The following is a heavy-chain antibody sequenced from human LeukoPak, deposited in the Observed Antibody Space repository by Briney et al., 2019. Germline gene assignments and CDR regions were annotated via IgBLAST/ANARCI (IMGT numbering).Heavy chain of an antibody. CDR3: TRDQYNDGPGDY. CDR1: GFTFSRHS. V-gene: IGHV3-21*01. CDR2: ISSGSSYR. J-gene: IGHJ4*02. Sequence: GGSLRLSCAASGFTFSRHSMNWVRQAPGKGLEWVSSISSGSSYRYYGDSVKGRLTVSRDNGKNSLYLQMNSLRAEDTAVYYCTRDQYNDGPGDYWGQGTLVTVSS. D-gene: IGHD3-10*01.